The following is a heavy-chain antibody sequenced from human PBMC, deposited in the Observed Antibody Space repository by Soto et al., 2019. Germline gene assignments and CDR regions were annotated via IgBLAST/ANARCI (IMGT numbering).Heavy chain of an antibody. CDR3: ARHGDYSYYYYGMDV. Sequence: PSETLSLTCTVSGGSISSYYWSWIRQPAGKGLEWIGRIYTSGSTNYNPSLKSRVTMSVDTSKNQFSLKLSSVTAADTAVYYCARHGDYSYYYYGMDVWCQGTTVTVSS. J-gene: IGHJ6*02. CDR1: GGSISSYY. V-gene: IGHV4-4*07. CDR2: IYTSGST. D-gene: IGHD4-17*01.